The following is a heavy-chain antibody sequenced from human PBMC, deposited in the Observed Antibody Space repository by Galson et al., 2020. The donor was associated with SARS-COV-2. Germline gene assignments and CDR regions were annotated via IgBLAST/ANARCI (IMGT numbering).Heavy chain of an antibody. CDR2: FFYSGST. J-gene: IGHJ4*02. CDR3: TRLKMNYYDSGAYYFDS. Sequence: ASETLSLTCSVSGGSIRNHYWSWIRQPPGKGLEYIGYFFYSGSTNYNPSLKSRVTISLDTSKNQFYLRLSSVTAADTAVYYCTRLKMNYYDSGAYYFDSWGQGTLVPVSS. V-gene: IGHV4-59*08. D-gene: IGHD3-22*01. CDR1: GGSIRNHY.